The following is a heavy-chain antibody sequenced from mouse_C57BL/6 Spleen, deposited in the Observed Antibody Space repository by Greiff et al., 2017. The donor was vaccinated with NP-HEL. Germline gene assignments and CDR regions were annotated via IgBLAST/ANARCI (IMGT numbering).Heavy chain of an antibody. D-gene: IGHD2-5*01. CDR2: IWSGGST. Sequence: VKLMESGPGLVQPSQSLSITCTVSGFSLTSYGVHWVRQSPGKGLEWLGVIWSGGSTAYNAAFISRLSISKDNSKSQVFFKINSLQAEDTAIYYCASSYYSNYEGYFDVWGTGTTVTVSS. CDR1: GFSLTSYG. CDR3: ASSYYSNYEGYFDV. J-gene: IGHJ1*03. V-gene: IGHV2-2*01.